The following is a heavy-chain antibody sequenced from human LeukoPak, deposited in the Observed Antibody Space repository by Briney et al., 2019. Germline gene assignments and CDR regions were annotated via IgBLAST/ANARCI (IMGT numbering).Heavy chain of an antibody. J-gene: IGHJ3*02. D-gene: IGHD1-20*01. Sequence: GGSLRLSCAASGFTFSSYGMHWVRQAPGKGLDWVSSISDGGGITYYADSVKGRFTISRDNSRNTVYLQMNSLRAEDTALYYCAKAITLTTRGAFHIWGQGTMVTVSS. V-gene: IGHV3-23*01. CDR1: GFTFSSYG. CDR3: AKAITLTTRGAFHI. CDR2: ISDGGGIT.